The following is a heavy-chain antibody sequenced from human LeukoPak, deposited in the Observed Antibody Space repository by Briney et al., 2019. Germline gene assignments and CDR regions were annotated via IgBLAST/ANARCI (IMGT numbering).Heavy chain of an antibody. CDR3: ARVGAGYYDSSGYYGAFDI. Sequence: SETLSLTCSVSGGSIRSQSWSWIRQPPGKGLEWMGYIQDRGSTNYNPSLKSRVTISVDTSKNQFSLKLSSVTAADTAVYYCARVGAGYYDSSGYYGAFDIWGQGTMVTVSS. CDR1: GGSIRSQS. J-gene: IGHJ3*02. CDR2: IQDRGST. D-gene: IGHD3-22*01. V-gene: IGHV4-59*08.